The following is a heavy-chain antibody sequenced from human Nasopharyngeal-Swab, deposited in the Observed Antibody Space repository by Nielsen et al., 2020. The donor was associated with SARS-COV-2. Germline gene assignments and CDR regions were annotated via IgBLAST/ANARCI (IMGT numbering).Heavy chain of an antibody. CDR1: GYSFTSYW. D-gene: IGHD2-2*01. J-gene: IGHJ5*02. CDR3: ARLGYCSSTSCPYNWFDP. V-gene: IGHV5-10-1*01. CDR2: IDPSDSYT. Sequence: VESLKISCKGSGYSFTSYWISWVRQMPGKGLEWMGRIDPSDSYTNYSPSFQGHVTISADKSISTAYLQWSSLKASDTAMYYCARLGYCSSTSCPYNWFDPWGQGTLVTVSS.